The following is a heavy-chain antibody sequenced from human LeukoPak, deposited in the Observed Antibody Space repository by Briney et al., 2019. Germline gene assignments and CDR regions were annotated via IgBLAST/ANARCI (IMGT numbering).Heavy chain of an antibody. CDR3: AKALAGLFDY. D-gene: IGHD6-19*01. CDR2: VNDGGGYT. V-gene: IGHV3-23*01. J-gene: IGHJ4*02. CDR1: GFTFNNYA. Sequence: GSLRLSCAASGFTFNNYAMSWVRQAPGKGLEWVSTVNDGGGYTYYADSVKGRFTISRDNSKNTLFLQMNSLGAEDTALYYCAKALAGLFDYWGQGTLVTVSS.